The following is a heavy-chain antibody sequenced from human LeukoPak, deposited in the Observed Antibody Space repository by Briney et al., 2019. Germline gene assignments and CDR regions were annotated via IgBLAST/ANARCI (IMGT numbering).Heavy chain of an antibody. CDR2: IYSGGST. J-gene: IGHJ4*02. Sequence: AGGSLRLSCAASGFTVSSNYMSWVRQAPRKGLEWVSVIYSGGSTYYADSVKGRFTISRDNSKNTLYLQMNSLRAEDTAVYYCARADGDYSDYWGQGTLVTVSS. CDR1: GFTVSSNY. CDR3: ARADGDYSDY. V-gene: IGHV3-66*01. D-gene: IGHD4-17*01.